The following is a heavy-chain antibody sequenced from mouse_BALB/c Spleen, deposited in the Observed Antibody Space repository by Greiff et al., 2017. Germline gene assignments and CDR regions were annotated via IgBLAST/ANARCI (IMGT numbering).Heavy chain of an antibody. Sequence: QVQLQQSGAELVRPGVSVKISCKGSGYTFTDYAMHWVKQSPAKSLEWIGVISTYYGDASYNQKFKGKATMTVDKSSSTAYMELARLTSEDSAIYYCARLSTMITSAWFAYWSQGTLVTVSA. D-gene: IGHD2-4*01. CDR1: GYTFTDYA. CDR2: ISTYYGDA. V-gene: IGHV1S137*01. CDR3: ARLSTMITSAWFAY. J-gene: IGHJ3*01.